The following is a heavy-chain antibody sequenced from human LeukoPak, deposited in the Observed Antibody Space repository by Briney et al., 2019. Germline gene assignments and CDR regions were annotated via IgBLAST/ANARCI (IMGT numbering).Heavy chain of an antibody. CDR3: ATRTYYYDSSGYSYFDY. Sequence: GASVKVSCKVSGYTLTELSMHWVRQAPGKGLEWMGGFDPEDGETIYAQKFQGRVTMTEDTSTDTAYMELSSLRSEDTPVYYCATRTYYYDSSGYSYFDYWGQGNLVTVSS. D-gene: IGHD3-22*01. CDR1: GYTLTELS. CDR2: FDPEDGET. J-gene: IGHJ4*02. V-gene: IGHV1-24*01.